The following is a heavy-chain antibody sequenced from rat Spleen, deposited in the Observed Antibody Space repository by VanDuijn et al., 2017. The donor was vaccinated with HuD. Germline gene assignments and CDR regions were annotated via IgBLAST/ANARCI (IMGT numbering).Heavy chain of an antibody. CDR3: TTLFGVDY. CDR1: GFTFSDYY. V-gene: IGHV5-29*01. CDR2: ISYDGSST. D-gene: IGHD4-3*01. J-gene: IGHJ2*01. Sequence: EVQLVESDGGLVQPGRSLKLSCAASGFTFSDYYMAWVRQAPTKGLEWVATISYDGSSTYYRDSVKGRFTISRDNAKSTLYLQMDSLRSEDTATYYCTTLFGVDYWGQGVMVTVSS.